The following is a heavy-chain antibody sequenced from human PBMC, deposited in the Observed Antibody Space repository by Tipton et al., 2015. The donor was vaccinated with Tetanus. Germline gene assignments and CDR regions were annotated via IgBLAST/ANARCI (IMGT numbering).Heavy chain of an antibody. J-gene: IGHJ5*02. CDR1: GESLSGHF. V-gene: IGHV4-34*01. D-gene: IGHD6-19*01. Sequence: TLSLTCAVSGESLSGHFWSWVRQPPGKGLEWIGEITPRGSNSHNPSLKSRVSMSGDTSKNQFSLNLTSVTAADTAIYYCASPIKQWLGPLDLWGQGALVPVSS. CDR2: ITPRGSN. CDR3: ASPIKQWLGPLDL.